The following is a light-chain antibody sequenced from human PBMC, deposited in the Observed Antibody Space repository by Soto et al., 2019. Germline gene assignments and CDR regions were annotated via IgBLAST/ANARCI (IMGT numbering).Light chain of an antibody. CDR1: QSVTNN. V-gene: IGKV3-15*01. CDR3: QQYNNWSSWT. Sequence: THSLDPVSLSTRERATLSCRAIQSVTNNYLAGFQQKPGQAPRMLIYGASSRATGIPARCSGSGSGTEFTPTTISRLHEDFAATYCQQYNNWSSWTFGQGTKVDIK. CDR2: GAS. J-gene: IGKJ1*01.